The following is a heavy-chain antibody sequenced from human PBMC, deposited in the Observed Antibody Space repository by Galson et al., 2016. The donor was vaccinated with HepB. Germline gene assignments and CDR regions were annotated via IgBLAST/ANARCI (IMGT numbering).Heavy chain of an antibody. CDR3: VRDAGNYYDTSGLSTSSRSGLDL. D-gene: IGHD3-22*01. CDR1: GFTFSSFG. Sequence: SLRLSCAASGFTFSSFGIHWVRQGPGKGLEWVAVIWFDGSHENYAASVKGRFTISRDNSKGTVYLQMNRLRAEDSALYYCVRDAGNYYDTSGLSTSSRSGLDLWGQGTLVTVSS. J-gene: IGHJ5*02. V-gene: IGHV3-33*01. CDR2: IWFDGSHE.